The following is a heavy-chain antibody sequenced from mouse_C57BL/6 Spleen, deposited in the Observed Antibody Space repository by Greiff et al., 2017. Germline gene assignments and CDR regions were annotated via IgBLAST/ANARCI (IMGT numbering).Heavy chain of an antibody. Sequence: EVMLVESGPELVKPGASVKISCKASGYSFTGYYMNWVKQSPEKSLEWIGEINPSTGGTTYNQKFKAKATLTVDKSSSTAYMQLKSLTSEDSAVCYCARDDYGGEKRLFAYWGQGTLVTVSA. V-gene: IGHV1-42*01. D-gene: IGHD2-4*01. CDR3: ARDDYGGEKRLFAY. CDR2: INPSTGGT. CDR1: GYSFTGYY. J-gene: IGHJ3*01.